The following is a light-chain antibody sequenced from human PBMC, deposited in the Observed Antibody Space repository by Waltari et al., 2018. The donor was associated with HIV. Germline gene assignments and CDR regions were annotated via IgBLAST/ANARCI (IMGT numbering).Light chain of an antibody. V-gene: IGLV1-51*01. J-gene: IGLJ1*01. CDR3: GAWDSSLSAVV. CDR1: SYNIRNNQ. CDR2: DNN. Sequence: HCVLTPPPSVYAAPGHPATSSCSGSSYNIRNNQASWYQQPPRTSPKLLIYDNNTRPSGIPDRFSASKSVTSATRGITGLQTGAEAEYYCGAWDSSLSAVVFGTGTKVTVL.